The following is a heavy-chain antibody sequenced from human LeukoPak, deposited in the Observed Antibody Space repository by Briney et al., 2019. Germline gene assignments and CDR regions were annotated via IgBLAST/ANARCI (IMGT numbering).Heavy chain of an antibody. V-gene: IGHV3-33*01. D-gene: IGHD5-18*01. Sequence: GRSLRLSCAASGFTFSSYGMHWVRQAPGKGLEWVAVIWYDGSNKYYADSVKGRFTISRDNSKNTLYLQMNSLRAEDTAVYYCARGSFGGYSYGYFDYWGQGTPVTVSS. CDR2: IWYDGSNK. CDR3: ARGSFGGYSYGYFDY. J-gene: IGHJ4*02. CDR1: GFTFSSYG.